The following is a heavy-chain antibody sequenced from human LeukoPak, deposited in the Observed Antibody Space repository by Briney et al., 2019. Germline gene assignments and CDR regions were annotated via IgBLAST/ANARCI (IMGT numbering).Heavy chain of an antibody. D-gene: IGHD3-10*01. Sequence: SVKVSCKASGGTFSSYAISWVRQAPGQGLEWMGGIIPIFGTANYAQKFQGRVTITADESTSTAYMELSSLRSEDTAVYYCAREGVLLWFGESNHFDYWGQGTLVTVSS. CDR1: GGTFSSYA. CDR3: AREGVLLWFGESNHFDY. V-gene: IGHV1-69*01. CDR2: IIPIFGTA. J-gene: IGHJ4*02.